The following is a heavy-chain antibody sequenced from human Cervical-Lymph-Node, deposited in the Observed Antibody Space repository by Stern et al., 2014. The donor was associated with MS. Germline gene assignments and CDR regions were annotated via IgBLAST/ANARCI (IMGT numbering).Heavy chain of an antibody. CDR1: GD. J-gene: IGHJ5*02. CDR3: ARGAGDNWFDP. Sequence: VQLVESGAVVKKPGSSVRVSCKASGDISWLRQAPGQGLEWMGGIIRPVGTAHYTQRFQGSLTITADRSTNTPYMELTSLRSDDTAIYYCARGAGDNWFDPWGQGTLVSVSS. D-gene: IGHD3-10*01. V-gene: IGHV1-69*06. CDR2: IIRPVGTA.